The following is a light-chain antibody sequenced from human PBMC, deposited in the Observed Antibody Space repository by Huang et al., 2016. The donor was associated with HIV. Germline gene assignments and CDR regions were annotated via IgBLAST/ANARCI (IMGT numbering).Light chain of an antibody. CDR2: VSS. Sequence: IVMTQSPATLSVSPRERVTLSCRANRTVSTNLAWYQQRPGQAPRLRIYVSSPRAPGVPARFSGSGSGTDFSLTISSLQSEDFALYYCHQYNNWLLSFGGGTRVDI. CDR3: HQYNNWLLS. CDR1: RTVSTN. V-gene: IGKV3-15*01. J-gene: IGKJ4*01.